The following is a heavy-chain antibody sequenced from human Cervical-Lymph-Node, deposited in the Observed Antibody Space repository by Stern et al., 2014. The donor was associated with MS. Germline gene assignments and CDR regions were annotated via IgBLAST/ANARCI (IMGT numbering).Heavy chain of an antibody. CDR3: ARDYGDYSHYYYGMDV. CDR2: ISSSSSYI. CDR1: GFTFSSYS. Sequence: VQLVQSGGGLVKPGGSLRLSCAASGFTFSSYSMNWVRQAPGKGLEWVSSISSSSSYIYYADSVKGRFTISRDNAKNSLYLQMNSLRAEDTAVYYCARDYGDYSHYYYGMDVWGQGTTVTVSS. D-gene: IGHD4-17*01. V-gene: IGHV3-21*01. J-gene: IGHJ6*02.